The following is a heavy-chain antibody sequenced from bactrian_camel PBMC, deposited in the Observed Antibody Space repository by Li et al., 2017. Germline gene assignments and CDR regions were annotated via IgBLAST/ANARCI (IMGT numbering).Heavy chain of an antibody. J-gene: IGHJ4*01. D-gene: IGHD1*01. CDR2: IYTGGTHR. CDR3: AAAYPYDKHHTVIPIGTRIPGFGH. Sequence: VQLVESGGGSVQAGGSLRLSCAASGDTYSGNCMGWFRQAPGKDREGIAAIYTGGTHRYYADSVEGRFTISKDNMTATVYLQMDDLKPEDTAMYHCAAAYPYDKHHTVIPIGTRIPGFGHWGQGTQVTVS. V-gene: IGHV3S40*01. CDR1: GDTYSGNC.